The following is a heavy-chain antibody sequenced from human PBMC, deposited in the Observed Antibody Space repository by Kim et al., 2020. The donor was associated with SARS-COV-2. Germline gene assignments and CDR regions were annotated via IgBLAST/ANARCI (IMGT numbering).Heavy chain of an antibody. Sequence: SETLSLTCTVSGGSISSSSYYWGWIRQPPGKGLEWIGSIYYSGSTYYNPSLKSRVTISVDTSKNQFSLKLSSVTAADTAVYYCARDRPTHSIAVAPQGPWGQGTLVTVSS. J-gene: IGHJ5*02. CDR3: ARDRPTHSIAVAPQGP. V-gene: IGHV4-39*07. CDR2: IYYSGST. CDR1: GGSISSSSYY. D-gene: IGHD6-19*01.